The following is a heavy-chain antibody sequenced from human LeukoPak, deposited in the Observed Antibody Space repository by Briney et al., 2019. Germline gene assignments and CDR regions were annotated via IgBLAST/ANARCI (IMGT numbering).Heavy chain of an antibody. CDR1: GYTFTSYG. CDR3: ARDSGSGPAAIGWFDP. CDR2: ISAYNGNT. D-gene: IGHD2-2*02. J-gene: IGHJ5*02. V-gene: IGHV1-18*01. Sequence: GASVKVSCKASGYTFTSYGISWVRQAPGQGLEWMGWISAYNGNTNYAQKLQGRVTMTTDTSTSTAYMELRSLRSDDTAVYYCARDSGSGPAAIGWFDPWGQGTLVTVSS.